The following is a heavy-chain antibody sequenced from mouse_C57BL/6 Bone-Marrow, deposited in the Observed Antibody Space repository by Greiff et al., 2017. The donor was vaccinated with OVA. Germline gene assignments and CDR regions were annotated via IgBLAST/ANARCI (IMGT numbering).Heavy chain of an antibody. J-gene: IGHJ2*01. D-gene: IGHD1-1*01. V-gene: IGHV1-15*01. CDR1: GYTFTDYE. Sequence: LVESGAELVRPGASVTLSCKASGYTFTDYEMHWVKQTPVHGLEWIGAIDPETGGTAYNQKFKGKAILTADKSSSTAYMELRSLTSEDSAVYYCTSITTVVEEGYWGQGTTLTVSS. CDR3: TSITTVVEEGY. CDR2: IDPETGGT.